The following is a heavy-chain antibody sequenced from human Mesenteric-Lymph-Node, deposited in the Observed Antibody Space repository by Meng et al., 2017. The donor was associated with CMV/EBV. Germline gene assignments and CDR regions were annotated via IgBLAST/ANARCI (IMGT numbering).Heavy chain of an antibody. CDR3: ARDSEVGAAGFDY. J-gene: IGHJ4*02. Sequence: SETLSLTCTVSGGSISSYYWSWIRQPPGKGLEWIGYIYYSGSTNYNPSLKSRVTISADTSKNQFSLKLSSVTAADTAVYYCARDSEVGAAGFDYWGQGTLVTVSS. CDR2: IYYSGST. V-gene: IGHV4-59*01. CDR1: GGSISSYY. D-gene: IGHD6-13*01.